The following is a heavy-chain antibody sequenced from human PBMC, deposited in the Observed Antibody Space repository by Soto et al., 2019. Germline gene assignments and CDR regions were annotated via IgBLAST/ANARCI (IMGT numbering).Heavy chain of an antibody. CDR3: ARGRPPITMIVVVTDYDYFDY. CDR1: GGSINSSSYY. Sequence: PSETLSLTCTVSGGSINSSSYYWGWIRQPPGKGPEWIGSIYYSGSTYYNPPLKSRATISVDTSKNQFSLKLSSVTAADTAVYYCARGRPPITMIVVVTDYDYFDYWGQGTLVTVSS. J-gene: IGHJ4*02. CDR2: IYYSGST. D-gene: IGHD3-22*01. V-gene: IGHV4-39*01.